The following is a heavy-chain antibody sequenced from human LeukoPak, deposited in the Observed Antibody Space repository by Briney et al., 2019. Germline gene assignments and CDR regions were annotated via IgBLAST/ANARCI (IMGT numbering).Heavy chain of an antibody. J-gene: IGHJ4*02. V-gene: IGHV4-4*09. CDR2: IYTSGSA. CDR3: ARHSSSWYWDY. D-gene: IGHD6-13*01. CDR1: GGSLSSYY. Sequence: TSETLSLTCTVSGGSLSSYYWSWIRQPAGKELEWIGYIYTSGSANYHPSLQPRVTISVDTSKNQFSLKLSSVTAADTAVYYGARHSSSWYWDYWGQGTLVTVSS.